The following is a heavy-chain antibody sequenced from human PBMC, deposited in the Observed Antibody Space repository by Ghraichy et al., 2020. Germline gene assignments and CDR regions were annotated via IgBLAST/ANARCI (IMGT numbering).Heavy chain of an antibody. V-gene: IGHV3-7*01. CDR1: GFTFSNYW. Sequence: GESLNISCATSGFTFSNYWMNWVRQAPGKGLEWVAIIKKDGSEEYYVDSVKGRFTISRDNAQNSLYLQMNSLRAEDTALYFCVAGAGYLFDYRGQGSLVTVSS. CDR3: VAGAGYLFDY. CDR2: IKKDGSEE. D-gene: IGHD6-13*01. J-gene: IGHJ4*02.